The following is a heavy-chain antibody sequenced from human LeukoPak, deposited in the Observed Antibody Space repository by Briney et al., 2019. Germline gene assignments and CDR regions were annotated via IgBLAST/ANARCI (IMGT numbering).Heavy chain of an antibody. CDR2: IYYSGST. CDR3: ARRYGSGSSGTFDY. CDR1: GGSISSYY. Sequence: PSETLSLTCTVSGGSISSYYWSWIRQPPGKGLEWIAYIYYSGSTNYNPSLKSRVTISVDTSKNQFSLKLSSVTAADTAVYYCARRYGSGSSGTFDYWGQGTLVTVSS. V-gene: IGHV4-59*01. J-gene: IGHJ4*02. D-gene: IGHD3-10*01.